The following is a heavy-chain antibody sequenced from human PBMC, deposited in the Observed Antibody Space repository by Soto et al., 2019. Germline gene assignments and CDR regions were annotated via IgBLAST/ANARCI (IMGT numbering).Heavy chain of an antibody. CDR3: ATQRSGVVY. D-gene: IGHD2-15*01. CDR1: GYSFTANS. J-gene: IGHJ4*02. CDR2: INPNNGGT. V-gene: IGHV1-2*04. Sequence: GASVKVSCKASGYSFTANSMHWVRQAPGQGLEWMGWINPNNGGTNYARKFQGWVTMTRDTSISTAYMDLTRLKSDDTAVYYCATQRSGVVYWGQGTRVTVSS.